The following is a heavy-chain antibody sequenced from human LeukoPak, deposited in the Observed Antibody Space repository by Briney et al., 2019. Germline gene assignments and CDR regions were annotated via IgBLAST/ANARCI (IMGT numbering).Heavy chain of an antibody. J-gene: IGHJ4*02. CDR1: GASVTTYY. CDR2: IYSSGTT. D-gene: IGHD3-16*01. V-gene: IGHV4-4*07. CDR3: ASDYDKAFDY. Sequence: KPSETLSLTCTVSGASVTTYYWSWIRQPAGKGLEWIGRIYSSGTTNYNLSLRGRVTMSLDTSRNQVSLKLSSVVAADTAMYYCASDYDKAFDYWGQGTLVTVSS.